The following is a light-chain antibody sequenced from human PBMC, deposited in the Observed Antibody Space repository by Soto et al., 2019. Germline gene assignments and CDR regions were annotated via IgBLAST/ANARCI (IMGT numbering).Light chain of an antibody. CDR3: QQYTNTNNPWM. J-gene: IGKJ1*01. Sequence: DIRVTQSPPTLSASVGDRVTITCRASQTITTWMAWYQQKPGKAPKLLVDDASNLQSGVATRFSGSGSGTEFTLIISGLQPEDSATYYCQQYTNTNNPWMFGQGTKVDI. V-gene: IGKV1-5*01. CDR1: QTITTW. CDR2: DAS.